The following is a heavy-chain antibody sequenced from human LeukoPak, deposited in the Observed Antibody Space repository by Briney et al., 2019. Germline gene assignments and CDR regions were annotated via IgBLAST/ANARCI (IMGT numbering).Heavy chain of an antibody. D-gene: IGHD3-10*01. CDR2: IINSGST. V-gene: IGHV4-34*01. CDR1: GGSFSGYY. Sequence: SETLSLTCVVYGGSFSGYYWSWIRQPPGKGREWIGEIINSGSTNYNPSLKSRVSISVDTSKNQFSLKLSSVTAADTAVYYCARGLSPRINMVRGVRPPFRGVFDYWGQGTLVTVSS. CDR3: ARGLSPRINMVRGVRPPFRGVFDY. J-gene: IGHJ4*02.